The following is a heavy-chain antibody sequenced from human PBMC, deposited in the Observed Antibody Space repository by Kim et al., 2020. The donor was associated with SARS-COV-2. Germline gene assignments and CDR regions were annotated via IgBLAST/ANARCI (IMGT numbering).Heavy chain of an antibody. Sequence: AAPVKGRFTISRDDAKNTLYLQMNSLKTEDTAVYYCTTSIAAAGTDAFDIWGQGTMVTVSS. D-gene: IGHD6-13*01. CDR3: TTSIAAAGTDAFDI. J-gene: IGHJ3*02. V-gene: IGHV3-15*01.